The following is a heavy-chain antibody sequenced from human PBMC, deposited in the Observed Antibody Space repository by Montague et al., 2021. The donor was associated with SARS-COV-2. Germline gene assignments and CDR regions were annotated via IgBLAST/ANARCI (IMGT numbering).Heavy chain of an antibody. V-gene: IGHV6-1*01. CDR3: ASAFYGDHWAFDV. CDR2: TYYRSWWRS. CDR1: GDSVSSTSAS. D-gene: IGHD3-3*02. Sequence: CAISGDSVSSTSASWNWIRQSPSRGLEWLGRTYYRSWWRSQYPGSLESRITISGDTSKNQFALQLSSVTPEDTAVYYCASAFYGDHWAFDVWGQGTMVTVSS. J-gene: IGHJ3*01.